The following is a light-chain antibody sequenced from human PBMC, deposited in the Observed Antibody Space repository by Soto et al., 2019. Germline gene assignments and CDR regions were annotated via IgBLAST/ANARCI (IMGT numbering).Light chain of an antibody. CDR1: QSVGSY. V-gene: IGKV3-11*01. Sequence: EIVLTQSPATLSLSPGERATLSCRASQSVGSYFAWYQQKPGQAPRLLIYDASNSATGIPARYGGSGSGKDFSLTISGLEPDYFAVYYCQQRGNWPVTFGQGTRVVIK. CDR2: DAS. J-gene: IGKJ1*01. CDR3: QQRGNWPVT.